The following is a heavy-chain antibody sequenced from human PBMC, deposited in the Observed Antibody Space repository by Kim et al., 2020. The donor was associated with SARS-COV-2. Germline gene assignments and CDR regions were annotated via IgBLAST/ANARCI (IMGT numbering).Heavy chain of an antibody. V-gene: IGHV3-11*06. CDR1: GFTFSDYY. Sequence: GGSLRLSCAASGFTFSDYYMSWIRQAPGKGLEWVSYISSSSSYTNYADSVKGRFTISRDNAKNSLYLQMNSLRAEDTAVYYCASYGSYPVDYWGQGTLVTVSS. CDR2: ISSSSSYT. D-gene: IGHD1-26*01. CDR3: ASYGSYPVDY. J-gene: IGHJ4*02.